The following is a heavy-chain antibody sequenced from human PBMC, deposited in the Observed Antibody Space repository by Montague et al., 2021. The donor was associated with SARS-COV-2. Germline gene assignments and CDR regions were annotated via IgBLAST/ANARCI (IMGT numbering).Heavy chain of an antibody. D-gene: IGHD6-13*01. CDR1: GGSIRSTTFY. J-gene: IGHJ4*02. Sequence: SETLSLTCTVSGGSIRSTTFYWGWIRQSPGKGLECIGYIYEVDTTYYNPSLKSRVAISLDTPNNQFSLKITSLIVADTAIYYCVTPGNTAVAGQFDYWGPGILVTASS. V-gene: IGHV4-39*07. CDR2: IYEVDTT. CDR3: VTPGNTAVAGQFDY.